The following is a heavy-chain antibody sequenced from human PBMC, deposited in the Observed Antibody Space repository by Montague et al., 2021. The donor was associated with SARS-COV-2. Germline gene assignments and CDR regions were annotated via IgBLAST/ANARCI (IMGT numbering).Heavy chain of an antibody. D-gene: IGHD3-10*01. CDR1: SGSISTGHH. CDR3: ARDHGQWFGELWGHGLDV. Sequence: TLSLTCSVSSGSISTGHHWGWIRQHPMKGLEWIGYIYYSGSTYYNPSFKGRVTISIDTAKNQFSLELTSMTAADTAVYYCARDHGQWFGELWGHGLDVWGQGTTVIVSS. CDR2: IYYSGST. J-gene: IGHJ6*02. V-gene: IGHV4-31*03.